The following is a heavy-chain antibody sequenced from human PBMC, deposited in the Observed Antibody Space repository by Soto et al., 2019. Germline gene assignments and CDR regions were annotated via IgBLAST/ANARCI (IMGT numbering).Heavy chain of an antibody. CDR3: GKGGQLFRGGGGY. D-gene: IGHD2-2*01. CDR2: ISWNSGSI. Sequence: EVQLVESGGGLVQPGRSLRLSCAASGFTFDDYAMHCVRQATGKGLEWVSGISWNSGSIGYADSVKGRLTISRDNAKNSLYLQMNSLRAEDKALDAWGKGGQLFRGGGGYGGQCTLVTVSS. V-gene: IGHV3-9*01. J-gene: IGHJ1*01. CDR1: GFTFDDYA.